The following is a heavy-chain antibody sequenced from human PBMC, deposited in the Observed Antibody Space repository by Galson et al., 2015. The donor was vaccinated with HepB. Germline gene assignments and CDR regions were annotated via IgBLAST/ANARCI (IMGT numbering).Heavy chain of an antibody. J-gene: IGHJ4*02. V-gene: IGHV1-8*01. CDR3: ARVLRDFWSGYYTLIDY. CDR2: MNPNSGNT. Sequence: SVKVSCKASGYTFTSYDINWVRQATGQGLEWMGWMNPNSGNTGYAQKFQGRVTMTRNTSISTAYMELSSLRSEDTAVYYCARVLRDFWSGYYTLIDYWGQGTLVTVSS. D-gene: IGHD3-3*01. CDR1: GYTFTSYD.